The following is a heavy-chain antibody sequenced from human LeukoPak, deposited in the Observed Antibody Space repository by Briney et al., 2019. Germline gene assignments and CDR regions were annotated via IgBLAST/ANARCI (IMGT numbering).Heavy chain of an antibody. V-gene: IGHV1-24*01. CDR2: FDPEDGET. CDR1: GYTLTELS. CDR3: AKGPLLGSGYHPDY. Sequence: ASVKVSCKVSGYTLTELSMHWVRQAPGKGLEWMGGFDPEDGETIYAQKFQGRVTMTEDTSTDTAYMELSSLRVEDTAIYYCAKGPLLGSGYHPDYWGQGTLVTVSS. J-gene: IGHJ4*02. D-gene: IGHD3-22*01.